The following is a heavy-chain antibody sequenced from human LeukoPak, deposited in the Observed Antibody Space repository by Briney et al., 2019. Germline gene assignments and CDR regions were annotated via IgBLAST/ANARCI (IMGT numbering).Heavy chain of an antibody. V-gene: IGHV4-59*08. J-gene: IGHJ5*02. CDR2: IYYSGSS. Sequence: SETLSLTCTVSGGSISSYYWSWIRQPPGKGLEWIGYIYYSGSSNYNPSLKSRVTISVDTSKNQFSLNLSSVTAADTAVYYCARHSAPSGSYSNWFDPWGQGTLVTVSS. CDR1: GGSISSYY. D-gene: IGHD1-26*01. CDR3: ARHSAPSGSYSNWFDP.